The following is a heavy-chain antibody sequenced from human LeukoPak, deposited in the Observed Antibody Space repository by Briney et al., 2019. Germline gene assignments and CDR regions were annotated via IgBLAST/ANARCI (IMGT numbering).Heavy chain of an antibody. CDR3: ARVVVVAATLNYYYYYMDV. J-gene: IGHJ6*03. V-gene: IGHV1-18*01. CDR2: ISAYNGNT. D-gene: IGHD2-15*01. Sequence: ASVKVSCKASGYTFTSYGISWVRQAPGQGLEWMGWISAYNGNTNYSQKLQGRVTMTTDTSTSTAYMELRSLRSDDTAVYYCARVVVVAATLNYYYYYMDVWGKGTTVTVSS. CDR1: GYTFTSYG.